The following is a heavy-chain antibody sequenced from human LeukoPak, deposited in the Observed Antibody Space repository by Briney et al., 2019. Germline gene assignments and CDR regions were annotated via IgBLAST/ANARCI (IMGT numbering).Heavy chain of an antibody. J-gene: IGHJ4*02. V-gene: IGHV1-2*02. D-gene: IGHD3-22*01. CDR2: INPNSGGT. Sequence: ASVKVSCKASGYTFTSYGISWVRQAPGQGLEWMGWINPNSGGTNYAQKFQGRVTMTRDTSISTAYMELSRLRSDDTAVYYCARDPPYYYDSSGYYYPPKTDYWGQGTLVTVSS. CDR1: GYTFTSYG. CDR3: ARDPPYYYDSSGYYYPPKTDY.